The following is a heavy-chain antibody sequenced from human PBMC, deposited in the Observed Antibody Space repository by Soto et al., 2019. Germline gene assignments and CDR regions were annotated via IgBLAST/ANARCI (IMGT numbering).Heavy chain of an antibody. J-gene: IGHJ4*02. CDR3: ARGEDADSSGWYDY. CDR2: INHSGST. CDR1: GGSFSGYY. D-gene: IGHD6-19*01. Sequence: SGTLSLTCAVYGGSFSGYYWSWIRQPPGKGLEWIGEINHSGSTNYNPSLKSRVTISVDTSKNQFSLKLSSVTAADTAVYYCARGEDADSSGWYDYWGQGTLVTVSS. V-gene: IGHV4-34*01.